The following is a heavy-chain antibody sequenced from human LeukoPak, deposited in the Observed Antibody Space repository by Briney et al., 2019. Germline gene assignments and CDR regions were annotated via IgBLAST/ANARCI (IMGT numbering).Heavy chain of an antibody. Sequence: SETLSLTCAVYGGSFSGYYWSWIRQPPGKGLEWIGEINHSGSTNYNPSLKSRVTISVDTSKNQFSLKLSSVTAADTAVYYCARDIVVMVAATLYYYYGMDVWGKGTTVTVSS. V-gene: IGHV4-34*01. CDR1: GGSFSGYY. J-gene: IGHJ6*04. D-gene: IGHD2-15*01. CDR2: INHSGST. CDR3: ARDIVVMVAATLYYYYGMDV.